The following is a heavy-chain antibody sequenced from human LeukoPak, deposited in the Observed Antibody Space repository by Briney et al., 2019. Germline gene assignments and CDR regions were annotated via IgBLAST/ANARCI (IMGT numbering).Heavy chain of an antibody. CDR3: ARDGSSRPYYFDY. J-gene: IGHJ4*02. CDR1: GASISSSSYY. CDR2: IYHSGST. Sequence: SETLSLTCTVSGASISSSSYYWGWIRQPPGKGLEWIGSIYHSGSTYYNPSLKSRVTISVNTSKNQFSLKLSSVTAADTAVYYCARDGSSRPYYFDYWGQGTLVTVSS. V-gene: IGHV4-39*07. D-gene: IGHD6-13*01.